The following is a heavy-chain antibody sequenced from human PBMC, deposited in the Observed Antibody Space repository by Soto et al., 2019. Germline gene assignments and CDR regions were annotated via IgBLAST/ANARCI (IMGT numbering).Heavy chain of an antibody. Sequence: SETLSLTCAAYGGSFSGYYWSWIRQPPGKGLEWIGEIEQSVSISYNPSLKSRVAVSIDTSKNQFYLKLSSVTAADTAVYYCARGGPGSYGSGSYYQRWGQGTLVTVSS. J-gene: IGHJ4*02. CDR3: ARGGPGSYGSGSYYQR. V-gene: IGHV4-34*01. CDR2: IEQSVSI. D-gene: IGHD3-10*01. CDR1: GGSFSGYY.